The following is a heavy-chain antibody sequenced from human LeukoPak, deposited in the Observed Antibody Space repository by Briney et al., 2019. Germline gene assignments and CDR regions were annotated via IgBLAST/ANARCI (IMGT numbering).Heavy chain of an antibody. D-gene: IGHD3-3*01. Sequence: GGSLRLSCAASGFTFSSYWMSWVRQAPGKGLEWVANIKQDGSEEYYVDSVKGRFTISRDNAKNSLYLQMNSLRAEDTAVYYCARTQTYYDFWSGPSDPYFDYWGQGTLVTVSS. J-gene: IGHJ4*02. CDR1: GFTFSSYW. CDR2: IKQDGSEE. CDR3: ARTQTYYDFWSGPSDPYFDY. V-gene: IGHV3-7*01.